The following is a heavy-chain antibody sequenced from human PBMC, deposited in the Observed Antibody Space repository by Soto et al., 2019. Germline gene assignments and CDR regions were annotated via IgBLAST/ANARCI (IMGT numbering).Heavy chain of an antibody. CDR3: AKIRYTISLQEEGAI. V-gene: IGHV1-69*06. CDR2: VIPIFGTP. CDR1: GGTFGSYA. D-gene: IGHD3-16*02. J-gene: IGHJ4*02. Sequence: QVQLVQSGAEVKKPGSSVKVSCKSSGGTFGSYAISWVRQAPGHGLEWMGGVIPIFGTPHYAQKFHGRVTIYADNPTSTAYLELSSLKSADTAVYYCAKIRYTISLQEEGAIWGQGTLVTVSS.